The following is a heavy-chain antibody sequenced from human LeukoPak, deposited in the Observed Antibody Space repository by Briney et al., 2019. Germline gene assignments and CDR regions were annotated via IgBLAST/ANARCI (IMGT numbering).Heavy chain of an antibody. CDR3: VRAMDV. V-gene: IGHV3-23*01. CDR1: GFTFRSYG. CDR2: ISGNGGRT. Sequence: GGSLRLSCSASGFTFRSYGGSWVRQAPGKVLEWVSFISGNGGRTDYAEAVKGRVTISRDNAKRSLFLQMNSLRVEDTAVYYCVRAMDVWGQGTTVTVYS. J-gene: IGHJ6*02.